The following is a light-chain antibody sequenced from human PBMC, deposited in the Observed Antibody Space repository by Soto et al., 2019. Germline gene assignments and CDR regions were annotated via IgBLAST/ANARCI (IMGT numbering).Light chain of an antibody. Sequence: DILLTQSPSFLSASVGDRATLTCRASQGINIFLAWFQQKPGKAPNLLISAASTLHSGVPSRFSGSGSETEFTLTITSLQPEDSATYYCQQQNSYPRTFGQGTKVEIK. CDR2: AAS. CDR1: QGINIF. J-gene: IGKJ2*01. CDR3: QQQNSYPRT. V-gene: IGKV1-9*01.